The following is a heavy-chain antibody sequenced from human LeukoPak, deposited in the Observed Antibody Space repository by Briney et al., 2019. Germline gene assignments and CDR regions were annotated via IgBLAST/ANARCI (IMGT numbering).Heavy chain of an antibody. Sequence: PAGTLRLSCTASGGSISSSTYYRGWIRLPPGKGLEWIGSIYYSGSTYYNPSLKSRVTISVDTSKSQFSLRRSSVTAADTAVYFCARFRFLHSFDPSGYVGRFDPWGQGTLVTVSS. CDR2: IYYSGST. CDR1: GGSISSSTYY. D-gene: IGHD3-22*01. CDR3: ARFRFLHSFDPSGYVGRFDP. J-gene: IGHJ5*02. V-gene: IGHV4-39*01.